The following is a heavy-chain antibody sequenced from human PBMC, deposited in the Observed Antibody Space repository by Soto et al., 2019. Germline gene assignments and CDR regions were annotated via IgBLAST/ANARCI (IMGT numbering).Heavy chain of an antibody. J-gene: IGHJ6*02. CDR1: GGTFSSYA. D-gene: IGHD2-15*01. CDR3: ANRLVAASYYYYYGMDV. Sequence: SVKVSCKASGGTFSSYAISWVRQAPGQGLEWMGGIIPIFGTANYAQKFQGRVTITADESTSTAYMELSSLRSEDTAVYYCANRLVAASYYYYYGMDVWGQGTTVTGLL. V-gene: IGHV1-69*13. CDR2: IIPIFGTA.